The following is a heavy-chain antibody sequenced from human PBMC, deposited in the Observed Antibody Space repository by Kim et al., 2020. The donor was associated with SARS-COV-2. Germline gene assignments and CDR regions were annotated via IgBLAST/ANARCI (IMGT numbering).Heavy chain of an antibody. CDR2: IYKNGTT. J-gene: IGHJ4*02. D-gene: IGHD3-10*01. Sequence: GGSLRLSCAASGFTVSTNYLTWVRQAPGRGLEWVSSIYKNGTTYNSDSVKGRFSISRDNSKNTVFLQMNSLRADDTAVYYCARQGYWSGLDYWGQGALVTVSS. CDR3: ARQGYWSGLDY. CDR1: GFTVSTNY. V-gene: IGHV3-53*01.